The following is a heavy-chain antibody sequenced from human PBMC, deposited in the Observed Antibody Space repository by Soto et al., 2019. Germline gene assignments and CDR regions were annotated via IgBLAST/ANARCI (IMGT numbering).Heavy chain of an antibody. CDR1: GYTFTSYA. CDR3: ARDHDGTGTTYGMDV. CDR2: INAGNGNT. Sequence: ASVKVSCKASGYTFTSYAMHWVRQAPGQRLEWMGWINAGNGNTKYSQKFQGIVTITRDTSASTAYMELSSLRSEDTAVYYCARDHDGTGTTYGMDVWGQGTTVTVSS. V-gene: IGHV1-3*01. J-gene: IGHJ6*02. D-gene: IGHD1-7*01.